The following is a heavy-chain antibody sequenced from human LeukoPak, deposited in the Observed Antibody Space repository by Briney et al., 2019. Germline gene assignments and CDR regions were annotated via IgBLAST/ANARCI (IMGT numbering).Heavy chain of an antibody. CDR2: IIPILGIA. Sequence: VASVKVSCKASGGTFSSYAISWVRQAPGQGLEWMGRIIPILGIANYAQKFQGRVTITADKSTSTAYMELSSLRSEDTAVYYCARGYSSGNWFDPWGQGTLVTVSS. CDR3: ARGYSSGNWFDP. CDR1: GGTFSSYA. V-gene: IGHV1-69*04. D-gene: IGHD6-19*01. J-gene: IGHJ5*02.